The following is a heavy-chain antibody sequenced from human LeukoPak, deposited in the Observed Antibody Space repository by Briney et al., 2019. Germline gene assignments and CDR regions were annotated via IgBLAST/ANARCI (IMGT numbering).Heavy chain of an antibody. V-gene: IGHV3-30*02. CDR1: GFTFSRSA. Sequence: PGGSLRLSCAASGFTFSRSAMHWVRQAPGKGLECVAFIQSDGSYKHYSDSVKGRFTISRDNSKNTLYLEMNSLRVVDTGVYYCATHCSGTTCHRDYWGQGTLVTVSS. CDR2: IQSDGSYK. CDR3: ATHCSGTTCHRDY. J-gene: IGHJ4*02. D-gene: IGHD2-2*01.